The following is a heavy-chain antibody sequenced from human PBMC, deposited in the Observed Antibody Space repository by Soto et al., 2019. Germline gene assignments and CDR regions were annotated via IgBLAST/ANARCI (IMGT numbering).Heavy chain of an antibody. CDR1: GYSFSTYW. V-gene: IGHV5-51*01. Sequence: PGESLKVSCEGSGYSFSTYWIGWVRQMPDKGQEWVGIIYPDDSDTKYSPSFQGQVTISADKSISIVYLQWSSLKASDTAIYYCAKVKKPYYYYGMDVWGQGTTLTVSS. CDR3: AKVKKPYYYYGMDV. J-gene: IGHJ6*02. CDR2: IYPDDSDT. D-gene: IGHD3-10*01.